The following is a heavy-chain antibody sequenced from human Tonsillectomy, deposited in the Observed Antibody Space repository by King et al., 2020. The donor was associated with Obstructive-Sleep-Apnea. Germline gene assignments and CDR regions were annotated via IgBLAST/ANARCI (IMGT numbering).Heavy chain of an antibody. CDR3: ARTIVLLTAIPTPHWFDP. Sequence: VQLVESGGGLVQPGGSLRLSCTASGFTFSTYTMSWVRQAPGKGLVWVSSLSGGGDSTDYADSVKGRFTISRDNSKNTLYLQMNSLTAEDTAVYFCARTIVLLTAIPTPHWFDPWGQGTLVTVSS. V-gene: IGHV3-23*04. CDR1: GFTFSTYT. D-gene: IGHD2-21*02. CDR2: LSGGGDST. J-gene: IGHJ5*02.